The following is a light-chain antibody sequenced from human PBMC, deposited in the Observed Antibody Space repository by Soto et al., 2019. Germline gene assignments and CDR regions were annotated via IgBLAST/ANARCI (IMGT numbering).Light chain of an antibody. J-gene: IGLJ2*01. CDR3: SSYTSNSTLVV. V-gene: IGLV2-14*01. Sequence: QSVLTQPASVSGSPGQSITISCTGTSSDVGGYNYVSWYQQHPGKAPKLMIYDVSNRPSGVSNRFSGSKSGNTASLTISGLQAEDEADYYCSSYTSNSTLVVFGGGNKVTVL. CDR1: SSDVGGYNY. CDR2: DVS.